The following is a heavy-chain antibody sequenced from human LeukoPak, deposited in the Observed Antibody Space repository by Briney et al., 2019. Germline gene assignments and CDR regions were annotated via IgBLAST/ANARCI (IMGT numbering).Heavy chain of an antibody. V-gene: IGHV4-39*07. CDR1: GGSFSSYY. CDR2: IYYSGST. CDR3: ARITMVRGVTIDY. Sequence: SETLSLTCAVYGGSFSSYYWGWIRQPPGKGLEWIGSIYYSGSTYYNPSLKSRVTISVDTSKNQFSLKLSSVTAADTAVYYCARITMVRGVTIDYWGQGTLVTVSS. D-gene: IGHD3-10*01. J-gene: IGHJ4*02.